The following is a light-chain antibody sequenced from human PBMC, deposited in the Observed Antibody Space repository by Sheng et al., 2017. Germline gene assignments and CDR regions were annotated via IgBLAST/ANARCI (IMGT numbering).Light chain of an antibody. V-gene: IGKV3-15*01. CDR2: KAS. CDR1: QSVNSN. J-gene: IGKJ3*01. CDR3: QQYNDWPFT. Sequence: EIVMTQSPATLSVYPGERATLSCRASQSVNSNLAWYQQKPGQPPRLLIYKASTRATGIPATFSGSGSGTEFTLTINRLPPEDFAVYYCQQYNDWPFTFGPGTKVEIK.